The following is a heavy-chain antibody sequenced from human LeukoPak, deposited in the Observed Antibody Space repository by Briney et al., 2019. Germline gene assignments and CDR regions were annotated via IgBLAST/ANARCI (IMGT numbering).Heavy chain of an antibody. CDR2: IIPIFGTA. J-gene: IGHJ5*02. V-gene: IGHV1-69*13. CDR1: GGTFSSYA. CDR3: ARGAPGGDILTGWFDP. Sequence: SVKVSCKASGGTFSSYAISWVRQAPGQGLEWMGGIIPIFGTANYAQKFQGRVTITADESTSTAYMELSSLRPEDTAVYYCARGAPGGDILTGWFDPWGQGTLVTVSS. D-gene: IGHD3-9*01.